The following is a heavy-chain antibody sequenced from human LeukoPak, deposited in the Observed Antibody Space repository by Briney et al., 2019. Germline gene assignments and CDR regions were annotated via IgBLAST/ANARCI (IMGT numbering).Heavy chain of an antibody. J-gene: IGHJ5*02. CDR2: IYYSGST. CDR3: ARVVVVVPAAIPIGWFDP. CDR1: GGSISSSSYY. Sequence: SETLSLSCAVSGGSISSSSYYWGWIRQPPGKGLEWIGSIYYSGSTYYNPSHKSRVTISVDTSENQFSLKLSSVTAADTAVYYCARVVVVVPAAIPIGWFDPWGQGTLVTVSS. V-gene: IGHV4-39*07. D-gene: IGHD2-2*01.